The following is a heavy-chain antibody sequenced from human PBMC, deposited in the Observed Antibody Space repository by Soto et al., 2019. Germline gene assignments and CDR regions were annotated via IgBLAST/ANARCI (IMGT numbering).Heavy chain of an antibody. J-gene: IGHJ5*02. CDR2: ISHSGTS. CDR1: GYSISSGYY. CDR3: ARASGGHSGCGPRSDP. Sequence: SETLSLTCTVSGYSISSGYYWSWIRQTPGKGLEWIGSISHSGTSFYNPSLRSRVTISMDTSNNHFSLKLNSLTATDTAVYYCARASGGHSGCGPRSDPWGQGTLVTVSS. V-gene: IGHV4-38-2*02. D-gene: IGHD3-10*01.